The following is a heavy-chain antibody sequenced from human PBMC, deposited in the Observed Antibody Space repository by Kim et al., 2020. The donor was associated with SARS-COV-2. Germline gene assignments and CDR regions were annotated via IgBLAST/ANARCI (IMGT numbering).Heavy chain of an antibody. J-gene: IGHJ4*02. D-gene: IGHD3-22*01. V-gene: IGHV1-46*01. CDR3: ARKYYDTSGYRFDC. Sequence: HKFKGRVTVTRDTSPSTVYMELSSLRSEDTAVYYCARKYYDTSGYRFDCWGQGTLVTVSS.